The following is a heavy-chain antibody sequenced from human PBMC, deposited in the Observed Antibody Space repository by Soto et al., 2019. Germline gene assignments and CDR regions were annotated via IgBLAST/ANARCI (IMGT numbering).Heavy chain of an antibody. Sequence: GSLRLSCAASGFTFSSYAMSWVRQAPGKGLEWVSAISSSGGSTYYADSVKGRFTISRDNSKNTAFLQMNALRHEDTAVYFCARDSGWSILNFDNWGQGTPVTVSS. CDR2: ISSSGGST. CDR3: ARDSGWSILNFDN. J-gene: IGHJ4*02. V-gene: IGHV3-23*01. CDR1: GFTFSSYA. D-gene: IGHD3-10*01.